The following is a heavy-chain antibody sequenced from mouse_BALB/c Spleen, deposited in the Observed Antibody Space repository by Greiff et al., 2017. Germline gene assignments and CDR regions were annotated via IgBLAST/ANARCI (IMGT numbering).Heavy chain of an antibody. CDR2: INPYNDGT. CDR1: GYTFTSYV. Sequence: LVESGPELVKPGASVKMSCKASGYTFTSYVMHWVKQKPGQGLEWIGYINPYNDGTKYNEKFKGKATLTSDKSSSTAYMELSSLTSEDSAVYYCARLEGYGYDSGYAMDYWGQGTSVTVSS. J-gene: IGHJ4*01. V-gene: IGHV1-14*01. D-gene: IGHD2-2*01. CDR3: ARLEGYGYDSGYAMDY.